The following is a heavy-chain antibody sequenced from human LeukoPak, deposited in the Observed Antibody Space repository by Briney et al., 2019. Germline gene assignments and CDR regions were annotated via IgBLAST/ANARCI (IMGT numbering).Heavy chain of an antibody. CDR1: GGLISRIEYY. J-gene: IGHJ4*02. CDR3: ASVSVWELATHPGGSFDY. D-gene: IGHD1-26*01. CDR2: IYHTGTT. V-gene: IGHV4-30-4*01. Sequence: PSETLSLTCTVSGGLISRIEYYWSWIRQSPVKGLEWLGHIYHTGTTLYSPHLNNRLTVSVDSSRNQFSLTLNSVTAADTAIYYCASVSVWELATHPGGSFDYWGRGILVTVSS.